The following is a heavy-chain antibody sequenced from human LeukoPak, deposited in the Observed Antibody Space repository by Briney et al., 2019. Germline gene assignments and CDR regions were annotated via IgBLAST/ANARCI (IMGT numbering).Heavy chain of an antibody. V-gene: IGHV1-18*01. Sequence: ASVKVSCKASGYTFTSYGISWVRQAPGQGLEWMGWISAYNGNTDYAQKFQGRVTMTTDTSTSTAYMELRSLRSDDTAVYYCARVPREAAVAGRSNYYYYYYMDVWGKGTTVTVSS. CDR2: ISAYNGNT. J-gene: IGHJ6*03. D-gene: IGHD6-19*01. CDR3: ARVPREAAVAGRSNYYYYYYMDV. CDR1: GYTFTSYG.